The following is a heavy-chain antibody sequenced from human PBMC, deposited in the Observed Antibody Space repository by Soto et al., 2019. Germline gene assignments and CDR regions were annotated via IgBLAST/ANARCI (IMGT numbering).Heavy chain of an antibody. CDR2: IYYSGST. CDR3: ARGRASDSSSWNWFDP. CDR1: GGSISSSSYY. D-gene: IGHD6-13*01. Sequence: SETLSLTCTVSGGSISSSSYYWGWIRQPPGKGLEWIGSIYYSGSTYYNPSLKSRVTISVDTSKNQFSLKLSSVTAADTAVYYCARGRASDSSSWNWFDPWGQGTLVTVSS. V-gene: IGHV4-39*01. J-gene: IGHJ5*02.